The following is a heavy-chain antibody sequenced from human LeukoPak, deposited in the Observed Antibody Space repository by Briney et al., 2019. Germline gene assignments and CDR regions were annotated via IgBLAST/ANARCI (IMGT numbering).Heavy chain of an antibody. CDR3: AREYYDILTGATSFDY. Sequence: AAVKVSCKASGYTFTSYYMHWVRQAPGQGLEWMGIINPSGGSTSYAQKFQGRVTMTRDMSTSTVYMELSSLRSEDTAVYYCAREYYDILTGATSFDYWGQGTLVTVSS. V-gene: IGHV1-46*01. CDR2: INPSGGST. J-gene: IGHJ4*02. CDR1: GYTFTSYY. D-gene: IGHD3-9*01.